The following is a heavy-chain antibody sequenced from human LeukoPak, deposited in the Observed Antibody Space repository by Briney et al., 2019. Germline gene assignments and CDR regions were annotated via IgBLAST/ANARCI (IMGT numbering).Heavy chain of an antibody. CDR2: ISYDGSNI. Sequence: GGSLRLSCAASGFTLSRYAMHWVRQAPGKGLEWVAVISYDGSNIYYSASVQGRFTISRDNSKNTLYLQMNSLRSDDTAVYYCARENYGDLYLDYGGEGTLVTVSS. J-gene: IGHJ4*02. V-gene: IGHV3-30-3*01. CDR1: GFTLSRYA. CDR3: ARENYGDLYLDY. D-gene: IGHD4-17*01.